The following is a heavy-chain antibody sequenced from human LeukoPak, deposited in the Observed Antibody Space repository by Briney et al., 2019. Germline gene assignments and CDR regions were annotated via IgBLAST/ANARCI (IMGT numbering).Heavy chain of an antibody. D-gene: IGHD3-3*01. V-gene: IGHV4-59*01. CDR1: SGSISSYY. Sequence: SETLSLTCTVSSGSISSYYWSWIRQPPGKGLEWIGYIYYSGRSNYNPSLKSRVTMSVDMSKKEFSLRVSSVTAADTAVYYCARMEYYFDHWGQGTLVTVSS. J-gene: IGHJ4*02. CDR2: IYYSGRS. CDR3: ARMEYYFDH.